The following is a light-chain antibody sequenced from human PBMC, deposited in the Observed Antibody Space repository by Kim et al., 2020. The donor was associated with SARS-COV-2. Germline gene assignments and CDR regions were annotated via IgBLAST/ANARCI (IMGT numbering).Light chain of an antibody. Sequence: EIVMTQSPATLSVSPGERATLSCRASQSVSSNLAWYQQKPGQAPRLLIYGASMRATGIPARFSGSGSETEFTLTITSLQSEDFAIYYCQQYNNWPLYTFGQGTKLEI. V-gene: IGKV3-15*01. CDR1: QSVSSN. CDR2: GAS. CDR3: QQYNNWPLYT. J-gene: IGKJ2*01.